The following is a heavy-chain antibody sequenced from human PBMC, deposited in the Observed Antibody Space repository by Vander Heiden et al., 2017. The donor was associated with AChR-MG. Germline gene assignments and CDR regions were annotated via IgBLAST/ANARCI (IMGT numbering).Heavy chain of an antibody. Sequence: QVQLVESGGGVVQPGRSLRLSCAASGFTFSSYGMHWVRQAPGKGLEWVAVIWYDGSNKYYADSVKGRFTISRDNSKNTLYLQMNSLRAEDTAVYYCARDFWGIAARPGYMDVWGKGTTVTVSS. D-gene: IGHD6-6*01. V-gene: IGHV3-33*01. CDR2: IWYDGSNK. CDR1: GFTFSSYG. J-gene: IGHJ6*03. CDR3: ARDFWGIAARPGYMDV.